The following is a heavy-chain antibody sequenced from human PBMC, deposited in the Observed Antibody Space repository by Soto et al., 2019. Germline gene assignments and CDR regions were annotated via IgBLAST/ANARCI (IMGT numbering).Heavy chain of an antibody. CDR1: GFTFSSYW. J-gene: IGHJ4*02. CDR3: ASWDSSGWPPNPPGFDY. Sequence: PGGSLRLSCAASGFTFSSYWMGWVRQAPGKGLEWVANIKQDGSEKYYVDSVKGRFTISRDNAKNSLYLQMNSLRAEDTAVYYCASWDSSGWPPNPPGFDYWGQGTLVTVSS. CDR2: IKQDGSEK. D-gene: IGHD6-19*01. V-gene: IGHV3-7*01.